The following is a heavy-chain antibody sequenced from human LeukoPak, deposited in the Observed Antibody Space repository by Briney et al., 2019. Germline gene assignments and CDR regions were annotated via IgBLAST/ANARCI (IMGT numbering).Heavy chain of an antibody. D-gene: IGHD2-21*02. CDR2: IYSGGST. V-gene: IGHV3-66*01. CDR1: GFTVSSNY. Sequence: GGSLRLSCAASGFTVSSNYMSWVRQAPGKGLEWVSVIYSGGSTYYADSVKGRFTISRDNFKNTLYLQMNSLRAEDTAVYYCARNCGGDCYSGDVWGQGTTVTVSS. J-gene: IGHJ6*02. CDR3: ARNCGGDCYSGDV.